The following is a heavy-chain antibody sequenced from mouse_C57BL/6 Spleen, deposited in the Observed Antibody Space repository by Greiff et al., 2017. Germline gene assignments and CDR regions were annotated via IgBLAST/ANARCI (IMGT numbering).Heavy chain of an antibody. Sequence: VQLQQSGAELVRPGASVKLSCTASGFNIKDDYMHWVQQRPEQGLEWIGWIDPENGDTEYASKFQGKATITADTSSNTAYLQLSSLTSEDTAVYYCTPITTVHSYWGQGTLVTVSA. J-gene: IGHJ3*01. D-gene: IGHD1-1*01. V-gene: IGHV14-4*01. CDR1: GFNIKDDY. CDR2: IDPENGDT. CDR3: TPITTVHSY.